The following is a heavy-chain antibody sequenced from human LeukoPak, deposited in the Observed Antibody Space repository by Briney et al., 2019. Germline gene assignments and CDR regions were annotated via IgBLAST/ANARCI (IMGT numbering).Heavy chain of an antibody. Sequence: GGSLRLSCTASGFTFSTYAMMWVRQAPGKGPEWVSAIRGGGGSAFYADSVKGRFTISRDNSKYTLFLQMNSLRAEDTAVYYCARDPNGDYIGAFDMWGPGTMVTVSS. J-gene: IGHJ3*02. V-gene: IGHV3-23*01. D-gene: IGHD4-17*01. CDR2: IRGGGGSA. CDR3: ARDPNGDYIGAFDM. CDR1: GFTFSTYA.